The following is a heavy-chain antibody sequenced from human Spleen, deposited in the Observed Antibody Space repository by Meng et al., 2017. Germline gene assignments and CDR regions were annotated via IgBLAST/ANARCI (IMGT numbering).Heavy chain of an antibody. CDR3: ASTFPEGGYYFDY. CDR2: INTVNGNT. Sequence: QVQLVQSGAEVKKPGASVKVSCKASGYTFINYGVVWVRQAPGQGLEWMGWINTVNGNTKYSQKLQGRVTITRDTSASTAYMELTSLRSEDTAVYYCASTFPEGGYYFDYWGQGTLVTVSS. D-gene: IGHD1-14*01. CDR1: GYTFINYG. V-gene: IGHV1-18*01. J-gene: IGHJ4*02.